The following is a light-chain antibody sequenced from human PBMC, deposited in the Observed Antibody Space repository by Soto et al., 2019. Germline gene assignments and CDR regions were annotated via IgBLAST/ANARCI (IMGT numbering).Light chain of an antibody. CDR2: DAS. CDR1: QSVSSY. CDR3: QQRSNWPVT. V-gene: IGKV3-11*01. J-gene: IGKJ3*01. Sequence: EIVLTQSPATLSLSPGERATLSCRASQSVSSYLAWYQQKPGQAPRLLIYDASNRATGIPARFSGSGSGTXXXXTISSLEPEDFAVYYCQQRSNWPVTFGPGTKVDIK.